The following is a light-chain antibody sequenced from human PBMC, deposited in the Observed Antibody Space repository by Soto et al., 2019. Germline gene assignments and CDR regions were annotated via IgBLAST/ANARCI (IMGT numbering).Light chain of an antibody. CDR1: SSDVGGYNY. CDR2: DVT. CDR3: YSSADPYRG. V-gene: IGLV2-11*01. J-gene: IGLJ2*01. Sequence: QSALTQPRSVSGSTGQSVTISCTGISSDVGGYNYVSWYQQHPGKTPNLLIYDVTKRPSGVPDRFSGSRSGNTASLTISGLQTEDEADYYCYSSADPYRGFGGGPKLTVL.